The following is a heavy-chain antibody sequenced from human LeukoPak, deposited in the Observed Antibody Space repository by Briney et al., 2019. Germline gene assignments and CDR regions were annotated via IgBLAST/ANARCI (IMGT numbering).Heavy chain of an antibody. V-gene: IGHV4-4*07. CDR2: IYTSGST. CDR3: ARSGYSSGWYLGYYYYMDV. Sequence: SETLSLTCTVSGGSISSYYWSWIRQPAGKGLEWIGRIYTSGSTNYNPSLKSRVTMSVDTSKNQFSLKLSSVTAADTAVYYCARSGYSSGWYLGYYYYMDVWGKGTTVTISS. J-gene: IGHJ6*03. D-gene: IGHD6-19*01. CDR1: GGSISSYY.